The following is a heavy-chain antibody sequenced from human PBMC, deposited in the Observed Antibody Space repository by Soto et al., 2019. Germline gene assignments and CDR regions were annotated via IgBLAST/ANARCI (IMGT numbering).Heavy chain of an antibody. J-gene: IGHJ4*02. Sequence: GKGLEWIGEIDQTGTRNENPFLKSRVTILVDTSKNQFSLKLGSVTAADTAMYYCARGVQGAAPDHHFFDSWSRGTPVTVSS. CDR3: ARGVQGAAPDHHFFDS. D-gene: IGHD6-6*01. V-gene: IGHV4-34*13. CDR2: IDQTGTR.